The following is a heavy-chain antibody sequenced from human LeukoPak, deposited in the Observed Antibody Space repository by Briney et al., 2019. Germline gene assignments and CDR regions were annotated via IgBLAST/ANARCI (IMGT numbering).Heavy chain of an antibody. J-gene: IGHJ4*02. CDR1: GFTFSNAW. V-gene: IGHV3-15*01. Sequence: GGSLRLSCAASGFTFSNAWMSWVRQAPGKGLEWVGRIKSKTDGGTTDYAAPVKGRFTISRDDSKNTLYLQMNSLKTEDTAVHYCTTFRGYSSSWYLFGYWGQGTLVTVSS. CDR2: IKSKTDGGTT. CDR3: TTFRGYSSSWYLFGY. D-gene: IGHD6-13*01.